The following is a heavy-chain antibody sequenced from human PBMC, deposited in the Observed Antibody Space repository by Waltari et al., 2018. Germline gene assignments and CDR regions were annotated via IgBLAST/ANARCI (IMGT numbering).Heavy chain of an antibody. CDR3: ARLDYGDNEPLDY. Sequence: HLHASGPGLVKPSETPSLTCIVPGFSIIRCSYWGWVRQPPGKGLGWMGSIYHSGNAYYNPSLESRVTSSVDPSSNQFSLKVRSVTAADTAVYYCARLDYGDNEPLDYWGQGTLVTVSS. CDR1: GFSIIRCSY. CDR2: IYHSGNA. D-gene: IGHD4-17*01. J-gene: IGHJ4*02. V-gene: IGHV4-38-2*02.